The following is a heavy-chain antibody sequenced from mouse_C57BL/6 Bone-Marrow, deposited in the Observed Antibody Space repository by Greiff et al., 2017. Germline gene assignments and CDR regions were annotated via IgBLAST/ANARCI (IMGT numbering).Heavy chain of an antibody. V-gene: IGHV1-52*01. Sequence: VQLQQSGAELVRPGSSVKLSCKASGYTFTSYWMHWVKQRPIQGLEWIGNIDPSDSETHYNQKFKDKDTLTVDKSSSTAYMQLSSLTSEDSAVYYCARGYYGSSSWFAYWGQGTLVTVSA. J-gene: IGHJ3*01. D-gene: IGHD1-1*01. CDR2: IDPSDSET. CDR3: ARGYYGSSSWFAY. CDR1: GYTFTSYW.